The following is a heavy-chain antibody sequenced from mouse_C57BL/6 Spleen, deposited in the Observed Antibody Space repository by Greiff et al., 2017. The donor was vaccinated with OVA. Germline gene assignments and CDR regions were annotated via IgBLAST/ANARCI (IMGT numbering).Heavy chain of an antibody. D-gene: IGHD2-5*01. CDR2: IYPGNSDT. CDR3: TRNNPAYYSNYVYYAMDD. V-gene: IGHV1-5*01. J-gene: IGHJ4*01. Sequence: VQLQQSGTVLARPGASVKMSCKTSGYTFTSYWMHWVKQRPGQGLEWIGAIYPGNSDTSYNQKFKGKAKLTAVTSASTAYMELSSLTNEDSAVYYCTRNNPAYYSNYVYYAMDDWGQGTSVTVSS. CDR1: GYTFTSYW.